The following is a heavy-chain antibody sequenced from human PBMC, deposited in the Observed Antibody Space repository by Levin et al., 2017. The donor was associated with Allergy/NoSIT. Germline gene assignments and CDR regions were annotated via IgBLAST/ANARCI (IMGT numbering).Heavy chain of an antibody. V-gene: IGHV4-59*08. CDR3: AGHQRSGEYYYYYVDV. CDR2: INYSGTT. D-gene: IGHD3-10*01. CDR1: GGSISSYY. J-gene: IGHJ6*03. Sequence: SETLSLTCTVSGGSISSYYWSWIRQPPGKGLEWIGYINYSGTTNSNPSSKTRSPIPVDPSKNQFSLKLGSVTAADTAVYYCAGHQRSGEYYYYYVDVWGKGTTVTVS.